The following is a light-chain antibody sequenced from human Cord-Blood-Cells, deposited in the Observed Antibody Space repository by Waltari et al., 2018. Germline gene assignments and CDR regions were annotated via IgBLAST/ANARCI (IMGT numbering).Light chain of an antibody. CDR2: EGS. CDR3: CSYAGSWV. Sequence: QSALTQPAPGSWAPGQLIPNPRTWTRSDVGGYYLVSWYQQHPGKAPKLMIYEGSKRASGVSNRFSGSKSGNTASLTISGLQAEDEADYYCCSYAGSWVFGGGTKLTVL. J-gene: IGLJ3*02. CDR1: RSDVGGYYL. V-gene: IGLV2-23*01.